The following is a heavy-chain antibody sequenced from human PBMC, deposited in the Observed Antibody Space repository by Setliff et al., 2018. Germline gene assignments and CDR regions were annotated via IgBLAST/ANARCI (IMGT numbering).Heavy chain of an antibody. CDR3: ARLSWNGLRYYGLDV. J-gene: IGHJ6*02. D-gene: IGHD3-3*01. CDR2: IQKSGST. V-gene: IGHV4-59*01. CDR1: GVSISSYY. Sequence: SETLSLTCNVSGVSISSYYWSWIRQPPGKGLESIGYIQKSGSTNYNPSLMSRVSISVDTSKNQFSLKLRSVTAADTAVYYSARLSWNGLRYYGLDVWGQGTTVTVSS.